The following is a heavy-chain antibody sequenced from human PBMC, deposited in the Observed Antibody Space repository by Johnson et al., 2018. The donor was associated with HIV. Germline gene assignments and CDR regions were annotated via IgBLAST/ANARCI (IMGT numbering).Heavy chain of an antibody. Sequence: VQLVESGGGVVRPGGSLRLSCAASGFTFDDYGMSWVRQAPGKGLEWVSGIDPAGNTYYAGSVKGRFTISRENAKNSLYLQVKSLRAGDSALYYCARGSYDGDAFDIWGQGTMVTVSS. CDR3: ARGSYDGDAFDI. D-gene: IGHD5-12*01. V-gene: IGHV3-20*04. CDR1: GFTFDDYG. J-gene: IGHJ3*02. CDR2: IDPAGNT.